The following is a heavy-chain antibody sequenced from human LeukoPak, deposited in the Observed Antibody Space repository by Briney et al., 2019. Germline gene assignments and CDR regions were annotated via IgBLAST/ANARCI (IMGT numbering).Heavy chain of an antibody. CDR1: GGTFSSYA. D-gene: IGHD2-2*01. CDR3: ARADIVVVPAARYYYYVDV. V-gene: IGHV1-69*13. J-gene: IGHJ6*03. Sequence: ASVKVSCKASGGTFSSYAISWVRQAPGQGLEWMRGIIPIFGTANYAQKFQGRVTITADESTSTAYMELSSLRSEDTAVYYCARADIVVVPAARYYYYVDVWGKGTTVTVSS. CDR2: IIPIFGTA.